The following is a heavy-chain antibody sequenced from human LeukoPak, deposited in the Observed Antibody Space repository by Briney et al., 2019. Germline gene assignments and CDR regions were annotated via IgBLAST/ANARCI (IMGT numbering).Heavy chain of an antibody. J-gene: IGHJ4*02. Sequence: PSETLSLTCAVYGGSFSGYYWSWIRQPPGKGLEWIGYIYYSGSTNYNPSLKSRVTISVDTSKNQFSLKLSSVTAADTAVYYCARLNSYGFLWGQGTLVTVSS. CDR1: GGSFSGYY. CDR2: IYYSGST. V-gene: IGHV4-59*08. CDR3: ARLNSYGFL. D-gene: IGHD5-18*01.